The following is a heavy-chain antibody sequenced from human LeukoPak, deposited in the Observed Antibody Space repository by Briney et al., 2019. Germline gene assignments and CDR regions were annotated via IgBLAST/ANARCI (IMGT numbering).Heavy chain of an antibody. CDR3: ARAMGGAGTVTDY. D-gene: IGHD6-13*01. Sequence: KPSETLSLTCTVSGGSIKSYYWSWIRQPPGKGLEWIGQIYYSGSTNYNPSLKSRVTISLDTSKTQFSLKLNSVTAADTAVYYCARAMGGAGTVTDYWGRGTLVTVSS. J-gene: IGHJ4*02. CDR2: IYYSGST. CDR1: GGSIKSYY. V-gene: IGHV4-59*01.